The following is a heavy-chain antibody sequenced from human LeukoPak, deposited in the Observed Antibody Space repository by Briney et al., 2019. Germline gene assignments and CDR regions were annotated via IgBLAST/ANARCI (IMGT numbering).Heavy chain of an antibody. J-gene: IGHJ4*02. CDR3: ARGEEWLPSYFDY. D-gene: IGHD3-3*01. CDR2: ISGSSSGGST. CDR1: GFTFSSSA. Sequence: PGGSLRLSCAASGFTFSSSAMSWVRQAPGKGLEGVSNISGSSSGGSTFYADSVKGRFTISRDNSKNTLYLQMNSLRAEDTAVYYCARGEEWLPSYFDYWGQGTLVTVSS. V-gene: IGHV3-23*01.